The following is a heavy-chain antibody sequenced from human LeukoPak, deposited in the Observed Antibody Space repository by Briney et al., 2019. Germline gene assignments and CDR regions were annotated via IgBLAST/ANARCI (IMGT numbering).Heavy chain of an antibody. CDR2: IYPYDSDT. CDR3: ARHISGGKRWFGELNSLTRNYYYMDV. CDR1: GYSFTNYW. Sequence: GESLKISCKGSGYSFTNYWIGWVRQMSGKGLEWMGIIYPYDSDTRYSPSFQGQVTISADKSINTAYLQWGSLKASDTAMYYCARHISGGKRWFGELNSLTRNYYYMDVWGKGTTVTISS. V-gene: IGHV5-51*01. D-gene: IGHD3-10*01. J-gene: IGHJ6*03.